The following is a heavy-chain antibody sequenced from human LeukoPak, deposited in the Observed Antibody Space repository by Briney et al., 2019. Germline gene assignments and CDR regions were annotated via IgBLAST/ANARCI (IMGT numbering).Heavy chain of an antibody. J-gene: IGHJ6*04. V-gene: IGHV3-33*01. D-gene: IGHD4-17*01. CDR1: GFTFSSYG. Sequence: SGGSLRLSCAASGFTFSSYGMHWVRQAPGKGLEWEAVIWHDGSNKYYADSVKGRFTISRDNSKNTLYLQMNSLRAEDTAVYYCAREYGDLTSDYYYYGMDVWGKGTTVTVSS. CDR3: AREYGDLTSDYYYYGMDV. CDR2: IWHDGSNK.